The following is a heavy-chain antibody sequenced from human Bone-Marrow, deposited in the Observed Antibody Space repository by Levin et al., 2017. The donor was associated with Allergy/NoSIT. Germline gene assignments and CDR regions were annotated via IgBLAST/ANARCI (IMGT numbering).Heavy chain of an antibody. CDR3: VKGSGQVFTN. CDR1: GLTVSSNY. Sequence: GGSLRLSCVVSGLTVSSNYMGWVRQGPGKGLQWVSVIYTGGSAYYADFGKGRFTISRDNSRNTLHLQMNRLRVEDTAVYYCVKGSGQVFTNWGQGTLVTVSS. V-gene: IGHV3-53*01. J-gene: IGHJ4*02. D-gene: IGHD2-21*01. CDR2: IYTGGSA.